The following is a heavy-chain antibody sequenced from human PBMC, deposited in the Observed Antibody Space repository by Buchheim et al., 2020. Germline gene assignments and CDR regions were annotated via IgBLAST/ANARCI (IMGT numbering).Heavy chain of an antibody. D-gene: IGHD7-27*01. CDR1: GGSISRSSYY. CDR3: ASLGRGIDY. CDR2: IYYSEKN. Sequence: QLHLQESGPGLVKASETLSLTCTVSGGSISRSSYYWGWIRQPPGKGLEWIGSIYYSEKNHYNPSLKSRVTISVATSKNQFSLKLNSVTAADTAVYYCASLGRGIDYWGQGAL. V-gene: IGHV4-39*01. J-gene: IGHJ4*02.